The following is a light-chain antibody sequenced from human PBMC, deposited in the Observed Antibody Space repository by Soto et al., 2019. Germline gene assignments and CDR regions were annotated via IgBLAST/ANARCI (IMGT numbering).Light chain of an antibody. V-gene: IGLV2-23*02. Sequence: QSVLTQPASVSGSPGQSITISCTGTSSDVGSYNLVSWYQQHPGKAPKLMIYEVSKRPSGVSNRFSGSKSGNTASLTISGLQAEDEADYSCCSYAGSSTTSWVFGGGTTLTVL. CDR3: CSYAGSSTTSWV. CDR1: SSDVGSYNL. J-gene: IGLJ3*02. CDR2: EVS.